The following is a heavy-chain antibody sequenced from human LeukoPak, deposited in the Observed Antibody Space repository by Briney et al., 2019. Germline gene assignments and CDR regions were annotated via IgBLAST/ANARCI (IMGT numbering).Heavy chain of an antibody. CDR2: IDDSGTT. D-gene: IGHD3-3*01. Sequence: SETLSLTCAVYGGSSIGYSWSWVRQPPGKGLEWIGEIDDSGTTNYRPSLKSRVTISVDPSKNQFSLKLSSVTAADTAVYYCARQRQEWSYGMDVWGQGTTVTVSS. CDR1: GGSSIGYS. J-gene: IGHJ6*02. V-gene: IGHV4-34*01. CDR3: ARQRQEWSYGMDV.